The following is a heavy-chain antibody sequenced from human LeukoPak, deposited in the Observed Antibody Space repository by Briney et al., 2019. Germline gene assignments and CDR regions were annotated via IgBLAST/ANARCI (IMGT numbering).Heavy chain of an antibody. J-gene: IGHJ4*02. CDR3: ARDKYYDYVWGSYRPAY. Sequence: ASVKVSCKASGYTFTGYYMHWVRQAPGQGLEWMGRINPNSGGTNYAQKFQGRVTMTRDTSISTAYMELSRLRYDDTAVYYCARDKYYDYVWGSYRPAYWGQGTLVTVSS. CDR1: GYTFTGYY. D-gene: IGHD3-16*02. CDR2: INPNSGGT. V-gene: IGHV1-2*06.